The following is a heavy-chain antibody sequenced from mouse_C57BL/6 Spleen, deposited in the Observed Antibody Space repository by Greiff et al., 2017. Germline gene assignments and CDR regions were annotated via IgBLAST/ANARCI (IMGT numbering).Heavy chain of an antibody. V-gene: IGHV1-64*01. CDR2: IHPNSGST. CDR3: ARSYYGSNYAMDY. J-gene: IGHJ4*01. D-gene: IGHD1-1*01. CDR1: GYTFTSYW. Sequence: QVQLQQPGAELVKPGASVTLSCKASGYTFTSYWMHWVKQRPGQGLEWIGMIHPNSGSTNYNEKFKSKATLTVDTSSSTAYMQLSSLTSEDSAVDYCARSYYGSNYAMDYWGQGTSVTVSS.